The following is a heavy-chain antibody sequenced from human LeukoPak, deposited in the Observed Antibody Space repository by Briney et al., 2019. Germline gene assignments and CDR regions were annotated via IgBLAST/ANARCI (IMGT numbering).Heavy chain of an antibody. J-gene: IGHJ4*02. D-gene: IGHD4-23*01. V-gene: IGHV3-21*06. Sequence: KAGGSLRLSCAASGFTFNKYSMNWVRQAPGKGLEWVSSISTSSSYIYYADSVKGRFTISRDNAKNSLYLQMNSLRAEDTAVFYCARLRWEQTGYSSDYWGQGTLVTVSS. CDR2: ISTSSSYI. CDR3: ARLRWEQTGYSSDY. CDR1: GFTFNKYS.